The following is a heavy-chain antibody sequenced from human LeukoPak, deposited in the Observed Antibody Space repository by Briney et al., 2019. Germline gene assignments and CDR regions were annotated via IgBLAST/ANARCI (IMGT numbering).Heavy chain of an antibody. V-gene: IGHV4-34*01. J-gene: IGHJ6*03. D-gene: IGHD1/OR15-1a*01. CDR3: ARGIRGHPTMYYYYSYMDV. CDR2: INHSGST. CDR1: GGSFSGYQ. Sequence: PSETLSLTCAVYGGSFSGYQWTWIRQPPGKGLEWIGEINHSGSTSYNPSLKSRVTISVDTSKNQFSLHLSSVTAADTAVYYCARGIRGHPTMYYYYSYMDVWDKGTTVTVSS.